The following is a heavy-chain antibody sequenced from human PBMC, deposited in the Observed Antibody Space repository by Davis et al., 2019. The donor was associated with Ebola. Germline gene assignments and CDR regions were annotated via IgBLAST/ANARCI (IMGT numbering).Heavy chain of an antibody. CDR2: ISSSSSYI. V-gene: IGHV3-21*01. Sequence: GESLKISCAASGFTFSSYSMNWVRQAPGKGLEWVSSISSSSSYIYYADSVKGRFTISRDNAKNSLYLQMNSLRAEDTAVYYCARRRRDGYNWRYWGQGTLVTVSS. J-gene: IGHJ4*02. CDR3: ARRRRDGYNWRY. D-gene: IGHD5-24*01. CDR1: GFTFSSYS.